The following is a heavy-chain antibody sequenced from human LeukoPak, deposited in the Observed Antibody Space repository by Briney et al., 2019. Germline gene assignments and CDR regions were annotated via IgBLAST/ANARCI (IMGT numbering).Heavy chain of an antibody. Sequence: SVKVSCKSSGGTFSSYAISRVRQAPGQGLEWMGGLIPLLGIANYAQKFQGRVTITADKSTSTAYMELRSLRSEDTAVYYCARDGAMIAVPGANWGQGTLVTVSS. CDR1: GGTFSSYA. CDR3: ARDGAMIAVPGAN. D-gene: IGHD6-13*01. CDR2: LIPLLGIA. V-gene: IGHV1-69*10. J-gene: IGHJ1*01.